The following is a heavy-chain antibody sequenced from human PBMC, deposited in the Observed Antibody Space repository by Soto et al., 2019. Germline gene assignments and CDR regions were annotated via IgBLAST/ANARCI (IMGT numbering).Heavy chain of an antibody. CDR3: ARSVAVAGLDY. V-gene: IGHV3-30-3*01. Sequence: QVQLVESGGGVVQPGRSLRLSYAASGFTLSSYSMHWVRQAPGKGLEWVGVISYDGNKKYYRDSVKGRFSTSRDTSNNTVHLQMNSLRPEDTAVYYCARSVAVAGLDYWGQGSLVTVSS. J-gene: IGHJ4*02. CDR1: GFTLSSYS. D-gene: IGHD6-19*01. CDR2: ISYDGNKK.